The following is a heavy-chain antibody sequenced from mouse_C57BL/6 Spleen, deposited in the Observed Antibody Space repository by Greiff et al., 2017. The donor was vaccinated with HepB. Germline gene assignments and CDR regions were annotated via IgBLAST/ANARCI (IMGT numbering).Heavy chain of an antibody. Sequence: EVNLVESGGGLVKPGGSLKLSCAASGFTFSSYAMSWVRQTPEKRLEWVATISDGGSYTYYPDNVKGRFTISRDNAKNNLYLQMSHLKSEDTAMYYCARDQSTGAMDYWGQGTSVTVSS. CDR2: ISDGGSYT. V-gene: IGHV5-4*01. CDR1: GFTFSSYA. CDR3: ARDQSTGAMDY. D-gene: IGHD4-1*01. J-gene: IGHJ4*01.